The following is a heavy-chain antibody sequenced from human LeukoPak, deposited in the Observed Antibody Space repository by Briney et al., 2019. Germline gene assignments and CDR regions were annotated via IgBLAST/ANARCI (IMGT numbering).Heavy chain of an antibody. CDR3: ARDRAAMAGIPMDV. Sequence: RPGGSLRLSCAASGFTFSTYTMNWVRQAPGKGLEWVSGINWNGGSTGYADSVKGRFTISRDNAKNSLYLQMNSLRAEDTALYYCARDRAAMAGIPMDVWGKGTTVTVSS. CDR1: GFTFSTYT. CDR2: INWNGGST. V-gene: IGHV3-20*04. J-gene: IGHJ6*04. D-gene: IGHD5-18*01.